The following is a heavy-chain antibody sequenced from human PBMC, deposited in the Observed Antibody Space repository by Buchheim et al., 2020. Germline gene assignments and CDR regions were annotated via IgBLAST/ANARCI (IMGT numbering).Heavy chain of an antibody. D-gene: IGHD1-14*01. J-gene: IGHJ4*02. Sequence: QVQLQQWGAGLLKPSETLSLTCAVYGGSFSDYYWNWIRQLPEKGLEWIWEIHQRGSTKYNPSLKSRATMSVDASKNQLSLSVTSVTAADTAVYYCARGPGARRTLDYWGQGTL. CDR3: ARGPGARRTLDY. CDR2: IHQRGST. V-gene: IGHV4-34*01. CDR1: GGSFSDYY.